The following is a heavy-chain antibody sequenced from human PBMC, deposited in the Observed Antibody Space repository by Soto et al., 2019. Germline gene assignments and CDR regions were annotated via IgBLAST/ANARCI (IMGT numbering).Heavy chain of an antibody. J-gene: IGHJ4*02. CDR3: ATGDYSNSWNNGHYDY. D-gene: IGHD6-13*01. CDR2: ICYIDIT. V-gene: IGHV4-59*01. Sequence: SETLSVTGIVSVGSFSSFCWSWIRQPPGKGLEWIGYICYIDITNYNPSLKSRVTISVDTTKNQFSLKLSSVTAADTAVYYCATGDYSNSWNNGHYDYWGQGALVTVSS. CDR1: VGSFSSFC.